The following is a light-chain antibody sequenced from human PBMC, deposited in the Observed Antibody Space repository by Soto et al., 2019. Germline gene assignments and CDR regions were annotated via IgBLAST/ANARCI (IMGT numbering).Light chain of an antibody. CDR3: QQYGSSPQT. CDR1: QTITGSY. CDR2: GAS. V-gene: IGKV3-20*01. Sequence: EIVLTQSPGMLSLSPGERATLSCRASQTITGSYLAWYQQKPGQAPRILIYGASIRATGIPDRFSGSGSGTDFTLTMSRLEPDDFAVYYGQQYGSSPQTFGQGTEVEIK. J-gene: IGKJ1*01.